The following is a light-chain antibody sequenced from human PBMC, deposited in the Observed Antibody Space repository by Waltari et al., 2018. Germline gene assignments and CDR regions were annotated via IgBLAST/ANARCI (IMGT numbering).Light chain of an antibody. CDR3: QQYNSYSPLT. CDR1: QSISSW. CDR2: KAS. J-gene: IGKJ4*01. V-gene: IGKV1-5*03. Sequence: IQMTQSPSTLSASVGDRVTITGRASQSISSWFAWYQQKPGKAPKPLIYKASSLESGVPSRFSRTGSETEFTRTISSLQPDDFANYYCQQYNSYSPLTFGGGTKVEIK.